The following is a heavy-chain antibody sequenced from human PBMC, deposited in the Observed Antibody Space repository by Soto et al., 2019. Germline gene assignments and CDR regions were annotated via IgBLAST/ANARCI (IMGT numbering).Heavy chain of an antibody. CDR2: IGGTDGDSDGVP. CDR3: VKRGRNWGAFDF. Sequence: VQLLESGGDLVQPGGSLRLSCVASGFILNNYAMSWVRQAPGKGLEWVSTIGGTDGDSDGVPWYEDSVKGRFTITRDSSANTLFLRMDNLIAEDSALYYCVKRGRNWGAFDFWGQGTTVVVSS. J-gene: IGHJ3*01. V-gene: IGHV3-23*01. D-gene: IGHD7-27*01. CDR1: GFILNNYA.